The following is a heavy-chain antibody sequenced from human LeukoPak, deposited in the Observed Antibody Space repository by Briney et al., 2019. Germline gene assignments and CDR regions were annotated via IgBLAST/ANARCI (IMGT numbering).Heavy chain of an antibody. D-gene: IGHD3-10*01. CDR3: ARGSSYDSQRYGLGYFGP. V-gene: IGHV4-34*01. Sequence: SETLSLTCADFGGSFSSFYWTWFRQPPGKGLEWIGEINHSGDTNYNPSLKSRVTMSVDTSKNQFSMKLVLVTAADTAVYYCARGSSYDSQRYGLGYFGPWGQGTLVTVSS. CDR1: GGSFSSFY. CDR2: INHSGDT. J-gene: IGHJ5*02.